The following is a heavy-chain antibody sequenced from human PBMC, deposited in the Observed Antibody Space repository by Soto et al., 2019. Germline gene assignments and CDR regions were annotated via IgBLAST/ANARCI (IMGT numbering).Heavy chain of an antibody. Sequence: QLQLQESGSGLVKPSQTLSLTCAVSGGSISSGGYSWSWIRQPPGKGLEWIGYIYHSGSTYYNPSRNGRVTISVDRAKNQFALKLSSVTAADTAVYYCARGGKTVTTFDYWGQGTLVTVSS. CDR3: ARGGKTVTTFDY. CDR1: GGSISSGGYS. CDR2: IYHSGST. V-gene: IGHV4-30-2*01. J-gene: IGHJ4*02. D-gene: IGHD4-17*01.